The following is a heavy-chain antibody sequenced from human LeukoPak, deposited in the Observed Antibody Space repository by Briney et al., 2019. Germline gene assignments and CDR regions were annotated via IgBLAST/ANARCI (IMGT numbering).Heavy chain of an antibody. J-gene: IGHJ4*02. V-gene: IGHV3-33*01. D-gene: IGHD5-24*01. CDR2: IWYDESNK. CDR3: ARRDGYNSLDY. CDR1: GFTFTTYG. Sequence: GGSLRLSCAASGFTFTTYGMHWVRQAPGKGLEWVAIIWYDESNKYYADSVKGRFTISRDNSKNTLYLQMNSLRAGDTAVYYCARRDGYNSLDYWGQGTLVTVSS.